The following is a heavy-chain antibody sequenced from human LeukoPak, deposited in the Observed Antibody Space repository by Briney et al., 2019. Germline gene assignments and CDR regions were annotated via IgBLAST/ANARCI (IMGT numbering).Heavy chain of an antibody. V-gene: IGHV4-61*01. CDR2: IYYSGNT. CDR3: ARVGLPYAFDI. D-gene: IGHD3-16*01. J-gene: IGHJ3*02. Sequence: PSETLSLTCAVSGDSISSSIWWSWIRQPPGKRLEWIGYIYYSGNTNQNPSLKSRVTISVDTSKNQFSLKLSSVTAADTAVYYCARVGLPYAFDIWGQGTMVTVSS. CDR1: GDSISSSIW.